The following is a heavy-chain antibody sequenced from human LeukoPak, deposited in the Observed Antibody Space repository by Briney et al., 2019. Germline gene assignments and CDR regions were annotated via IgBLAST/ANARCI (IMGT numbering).Heavy chain of an antibody. V-gene: IGHV4-59*01. J-gene: IGHJ3*02. CDR3: ARHSAHSSTNDAFDI. Sequence: SETLSLTCTVSGGSISSYYWSWIRQPPGKGLEWIGYIYYSGSTKYSPSLKSRVTISEDTSKNQFSLKLTSVTAADTAVYYCARHSAHSSTNDAFDIWGQGAMVTVSS. CDR1: GGSISSYY. D-gene: IGHD6-13*01. CDR2: IYYSGST.